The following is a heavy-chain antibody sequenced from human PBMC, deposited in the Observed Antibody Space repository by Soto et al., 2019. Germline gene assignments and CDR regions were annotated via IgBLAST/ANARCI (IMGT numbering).Heavy chain of an antibody. CDR2: ISYDGSNK. CDR1: GFTLSRKG. CDR3: AKDALTAAGPQLGSLDV. D-gene: IGHD6-13*01. J-gene: IGHJ6*02. Sequence: GGSVRRSCAASGFTLSRKGTHWVRQAPGKGLEWVAVISYDGSNKYYGDSVKGRFTISRDNSKNTVYLQMNSLRAEDTAVYYCAKDALTAAGPQLGSLDVGGQGTTVNVSS. V-gene: IGHV3-30*18.